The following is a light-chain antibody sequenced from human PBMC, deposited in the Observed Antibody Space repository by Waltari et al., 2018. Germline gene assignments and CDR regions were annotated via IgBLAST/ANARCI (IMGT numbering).Light chain of an antibody. CDR1: QGIRSF. V-gene: IGKV1-9*01. J-gene: IGKJ4*01. CDR3: QQFNSYPLT. Sequence: IQLTQPPSSLSASAGDRVATTCRASQGIRSFLAWYQQKPGKAPKLLIYAASTLQSGVPSRFSGSGSGTDFSLTISSLQPEDFATYYCQQFNSYPLTFGGGTKVEIK. CDR2: AAS.